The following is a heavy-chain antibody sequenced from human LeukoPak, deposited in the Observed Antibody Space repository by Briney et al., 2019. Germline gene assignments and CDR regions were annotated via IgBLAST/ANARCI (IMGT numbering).Heavy chain of an antibody. D-gene: IGHD3-10*01. CDR3: AIYYGSGSHFVY. CDR2: IIPIFGTA. J-gene: IGHJ4*02. V-gene: IGHV1-69*01. Sequence: GASVRVSCKASGGTFSSYAISWVRQAPGQGLEWMGGIIPIFGTANYAQKFQGRVTITADESTSTAYMELSSLRSEDTAVYYCAIYYGSGSHFVYWGQGTLVTVSS. CDR1: GGTFSSYA.